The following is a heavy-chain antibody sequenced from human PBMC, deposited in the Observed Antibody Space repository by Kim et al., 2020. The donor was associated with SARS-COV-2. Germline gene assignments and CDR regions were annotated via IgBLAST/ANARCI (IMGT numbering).Heavy chain of an antibody. CDR1: GFTFSSYA. CDR2: ISYDGSNK. D-gene: IGHD3-10*01. CDR3: ARVGSGSYWGHFDY. V-gene: IGHV3-30*04. J-gene: IGHJ4*02. Sequence: GGSLRLSCAASGFTFSSYAMHWVRQAPGKGLEWVAVISYDGSNKYYADSVKGRFTISRDNSKNTLYLQMNSPRAEDTAVYYCARVGSGSYWGHFDYWGQGTLVTVSS.